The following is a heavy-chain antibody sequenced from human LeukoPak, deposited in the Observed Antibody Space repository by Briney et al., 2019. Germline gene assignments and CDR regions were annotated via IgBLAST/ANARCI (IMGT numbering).Heavy chain of an antibody. CDR2: IYYSGST. CDR1: GGSIGSSSYY. Sequence: SETLSLTCTVSGGSIGSSSYYWGWIRQPPGKGLEWIGSIYYSGSTYYNPSLKSRVTTSVDTSKNQFSLKLSSVTAADTAVYYCARRAMVRGGTYFDYWGQGTLVTVSS. D-gene: IGHD3-10*01. CDR3: ARRAMVRGGTYFDY. V-gene: IGHV4-39*01. J-gene: IGHJ4*02.